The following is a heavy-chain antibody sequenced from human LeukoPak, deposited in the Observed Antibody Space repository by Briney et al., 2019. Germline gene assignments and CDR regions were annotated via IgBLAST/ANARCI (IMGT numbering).Heavy chain of an antibody. V-gene: IGHV3-23*01. CDR1: GFTLSSYA. CDR2: ISASGGST. Sequence: PGGCLRLSCAASGFTLSSYAMSWVPQAPGNGLEWGSSISASGGSTNYADSVKVRFTISRDNSKNTVYLQMNSLRAEDTAVYYCAKVMKGSERLTMVRGVIIKTAGLYYMDVWGKGTTVTVSS. J-gene: IGHJ6*03. CDR3: AKVMKGSERLTMVRGVIIKTAGLYYMDV. D-gene: IGHD3-10*01.